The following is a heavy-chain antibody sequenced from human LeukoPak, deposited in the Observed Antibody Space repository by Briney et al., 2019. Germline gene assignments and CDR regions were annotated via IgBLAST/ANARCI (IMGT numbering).Heavy chain of an antibody. CDR1: GFTVSSNY. Sequence: GGPLRLSCAASGFTVSSNYMSWVRQAPGKGLEWVSVIYSGGSTYYADSVKGRFTISRDNSKNTLYLQMNSLRAEDTAVYYCARVQKAVAAFDYWGQGTLVTVSS. CDR3: ARVQKAVAAFDY. D-gene: IGHD6-19*01. J-gene: IGHJ4*02. CDR2: IYSGGST. V-gene: IGHV3-53*01.